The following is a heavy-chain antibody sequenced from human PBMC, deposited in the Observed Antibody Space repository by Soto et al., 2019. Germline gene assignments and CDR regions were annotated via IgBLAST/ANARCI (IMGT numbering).Heavy chain of an antibody. D-gene: IGHD4-17*01. CDR1: GFTFSSYT. J-gene: IGHJ4*02. CDR2: ISASGGSP. CDR3: AKGVSRYGDQDYFDC. V-gene: IGHV3-23*01. Sequence: EVQLLESGGGLVQPGGSLRLSCAASGFTFSSYTMTWVRQAPGKGLEWVSAISASGGSPYYADSVKGRFTISRDNSKNTLYLEIDSLRAEDTAVYHCAKGVSRYGDQDYFDCWGQGSLVTVSA.